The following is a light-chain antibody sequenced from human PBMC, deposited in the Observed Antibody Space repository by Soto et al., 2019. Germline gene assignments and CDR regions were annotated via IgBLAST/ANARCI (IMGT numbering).Light chain of an antibody. V-gene: IGKV3-15*01. CDR3: QQYDDWPPLT. CDR1: QSVGSN. CDR2: TAS. Sequence: EVVLTQSPATLSVSPGERATLSCRASQSVGSNLAWYQQKPGQAPRLLIYTASIRATAIPARFSGSGSGTEFPLTISSLQSEDSAIYYCQQYDDWPPLTFGGGTKVEIK. J-gene: IGKJ4*01.